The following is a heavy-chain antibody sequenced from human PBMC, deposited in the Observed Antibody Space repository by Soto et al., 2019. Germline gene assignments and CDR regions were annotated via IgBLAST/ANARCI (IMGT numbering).Heavy chain of an antibody. D-gene: IGHD3-10*01. J-gene: IGHJ4*02. CDR3: ARRPEGRYFDY. CDR1: GFTFSSYA. V-gene: IGHV3-23*01. Sequence: SLRLSCTASGFTFSSYAMSWVRQAPGKGLEWVSSISGSGTVSNHADSVKGRLTISRDNSKNTLYLQMNNLRAEDTAVYHCARRPEGRYFDYWGQGTLVTVSS. CDR2: ISGSGTVS.